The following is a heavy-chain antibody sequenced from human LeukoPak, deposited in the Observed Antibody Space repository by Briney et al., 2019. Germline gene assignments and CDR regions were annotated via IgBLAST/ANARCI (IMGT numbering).Heavy chain of an antibody. D-gene: IGHD6-19*01. Sequence: PGGSLRLSCAASGFTFSSYGMHWVRQAPGKGLEWVAFIRYDGSNKYYADSVKGRFTISRDNSKNTLYLQMNSLRAEDTAVFYCARPSSGWYYFDYWGQGTLVTVSS. J-gene: IGHJ4*02. CDR1: GFTFSSYG. CDR2: IRYDGSNK. CDR3: ARPSSGWYYFDY. V-gene: IGHV3-30*02.